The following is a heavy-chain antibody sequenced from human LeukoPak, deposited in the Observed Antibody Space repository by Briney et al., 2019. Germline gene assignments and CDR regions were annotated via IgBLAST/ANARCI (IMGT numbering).Heavy chain of an antibody. V-gene: IGHV3-30*02. D-gene: IGHD2-2*02. J-gene: IGHJ4*02. CDR2: IRYDGSNE. CDR1: GFTLSSYG. Sequence: GGSLRLSCAASGFTLSSYGVHWVRQAPGRGPEWVAFIRYDGSNEYYADSVKGRFTISRDNSKNTLYLQMNSLRAEDTAVYYCAKDTSYCSRTSCYILHFDYWGQGTLVTVSS. CDR3: AKDTSYCSRTSCYILHFDY.